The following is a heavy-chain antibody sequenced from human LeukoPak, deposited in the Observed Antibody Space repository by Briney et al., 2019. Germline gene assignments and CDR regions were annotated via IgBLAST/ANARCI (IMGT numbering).Heavy chain of an antibody. V-gene: IGHV4-34*01. D-gene: IGHD6-13*01. J-gene: IGHJ6*03. CDR3: ASRRGIYYYYYMDV. CDR2: INHSGST. Sequence: SETLSLTCAVYGGSFSGYYWSWIRQPPGKGLEWIGEINHSGSTNYNPSLKSRVTISVDTSKNQFSLKLSSVTAADTAVYYGASRRGIYYYYYMDVWGKGTTVTVSS. CDR1: GGSFSGYY.